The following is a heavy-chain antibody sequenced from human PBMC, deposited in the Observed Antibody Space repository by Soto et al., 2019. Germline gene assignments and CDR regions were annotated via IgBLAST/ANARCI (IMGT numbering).Heavy chain of an antibody. D-gene: IGHD6-13*01. CDR1: GFTFSSYW. CDR3: FISGFGSSWWTGYYFDY. CDR2: INSDGSST. Sequence: PGGSLRLSCAASGFTFSSYWMHWVRQAPGKGLVWVSCINSDGSSTSYADSVKGRFTISRDNAKNTLYLQMNSLRAEDTAVYYCFISGFGSSWWTGYYFDYWGQGTLVTVSS. V-gene: IGHV3-74*01. J-gene: IGHJ4*02.